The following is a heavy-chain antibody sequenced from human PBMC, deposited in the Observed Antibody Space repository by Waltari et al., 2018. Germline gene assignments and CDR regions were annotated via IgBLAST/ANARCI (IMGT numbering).Heavy chain of an antibody. V-gene: IGHV3-23*01. D-gene: IGHD3-3*01. CDR3: AKGITIFGVVTPYYYYGMDV. J-gene: IGHJ6*02. CDR2: ISVIGGST. CDR1: GFTFSSYA. Sequence: VQLLESGGGLVQPGGSLRLSCAASGFTFSSYAMSWVRQAPGKGLEWVSAISVIGGSTYYADSVKGRFTISRDNSKNTLYLQMNSLRAEDTAVYYCAKGITIFGVVTPYYYYGMDVWGQGTTVTVSS.